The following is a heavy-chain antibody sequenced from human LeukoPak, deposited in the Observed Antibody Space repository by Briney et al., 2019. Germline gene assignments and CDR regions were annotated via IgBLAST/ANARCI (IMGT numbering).Heavy chain of an antibody. Sequence: PGGSLRLSCAASGFTFSNYGMHWVRQAPGKGLEWVAVIWHDGSNKYYADSVKGRFTISRDNSKNTLYLQMNSLRAEDTAVYYCARDPGPYYYGSRTLIQLDYWGQGTLVTVSS. V-gene: IGHV3-33*01. CDR1: GFTFSNYG. CDR3: ARDPGPYYYGSRTLIQLDY. J-gene: IGHJ4*02. CDR2: IWHDGSNK. D-gene: IGHD3-10*01.